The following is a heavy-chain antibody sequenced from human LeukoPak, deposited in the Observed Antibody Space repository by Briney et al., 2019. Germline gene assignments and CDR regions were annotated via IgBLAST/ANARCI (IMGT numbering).Heavy chain of an antibody. D-gene: IGHD1-26*01. CDR1: GGSISSYY. J-gene: IGHJ4*02. Sequence: KSSETLSLTCTVSGGSISSYYWSWIRQPPGKGLEWIGYIYYRGSTNYNPSLKSRVTISVDTSKNQFSLKLSSVTAADTAVYYCARQGWELLRPYFDYWGQGTLVTVSS. V-gene: IGHV4-59*08. CDR3: ARQGWELLRPYFDY. CDR2: IYYRGST.